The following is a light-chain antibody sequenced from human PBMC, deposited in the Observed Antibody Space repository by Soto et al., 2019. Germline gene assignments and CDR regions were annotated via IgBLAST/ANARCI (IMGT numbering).Light chain of an antibody. J-gene: IGKJ1*01. V-gene: IGKV3-20*01. CDR2: DAS. CDR1: QSVTNSY. CDR3: QDYGSSRT. Sequence: EVVLTQSPGTLSLSPGERATLSCRASQSVTNSYLAWYQQKPGQAPRLLIYDASRRATGIPDRSSGSGSGTDFTLTITGLEPDDFAVYYCQDYGSSRTFGQGTKVDIK.